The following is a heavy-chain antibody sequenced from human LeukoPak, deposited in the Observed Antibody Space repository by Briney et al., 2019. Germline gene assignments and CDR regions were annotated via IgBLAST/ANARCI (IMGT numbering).Heavy chain of an antibody. J-gene: IGHJ6*02. CDR1: GFTFSSKD. CDR2: IYSGGST. D-gene: IGHD3-16*02. V-gene: IGHV3-66*01. CDR3: ASFYHYGMDV. Sequence: GGSLRLSCAASGFTFSSKDMTWVRQAPGKGLEWVAVIYSGGSTYYADSVKGRFTISRANSKNPLYFQMNSLRAEDTAVYYCASFYHYGMDVWGQGTTVTVSS.